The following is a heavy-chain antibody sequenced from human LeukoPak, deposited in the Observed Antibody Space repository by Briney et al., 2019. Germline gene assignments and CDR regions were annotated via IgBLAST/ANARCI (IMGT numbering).Heavy chain of an antibody. Sequence: PSETLSLTCTVSGGSISSYYWSWIRQPAGKGLEWIGRIYTSGSTNYNPSLKSRVTMSVDTSKKQFSLKLTSVTAADTAVYYCARAAYCSSTNCYGFDYWGQGTLVTVSS. V-gene: IGHV4-4*07. CDR3: ARAAYCSSTNCYGFDY. J-gene: IGHJ4*02. CDR2: IYTSGST. D-gene: IGHD2-2*01. CDR1: GGSISSYY.